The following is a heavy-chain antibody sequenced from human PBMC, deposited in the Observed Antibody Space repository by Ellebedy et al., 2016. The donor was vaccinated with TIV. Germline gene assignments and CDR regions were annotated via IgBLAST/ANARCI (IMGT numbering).Heavy chain of an antibody. Sequence: GGFLRLSXAASGFTFSRYGMHWVRQAPGKGLEWVASIWYDGSSKYYGDSVKGRFSISRDNSKNTLYLQMNSLRVEDTAVYYCARDPSLDWNLDYWGQGTLVTVSS. CDR1: GFTFSRYG. V-gene: IGHV3-33*01. J-gene: IGHJ4*02. CDR3: ARDPSLDWNLDY. D-gene: IGHD1-1*01. CDR2: IWYDGSSK.